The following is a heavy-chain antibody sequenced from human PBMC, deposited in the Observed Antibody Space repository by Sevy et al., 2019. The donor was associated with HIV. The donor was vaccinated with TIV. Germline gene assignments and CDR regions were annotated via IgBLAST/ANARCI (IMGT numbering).Heavy chain of an antibody. J-gene: IGHJ6*02. D-gene: IGHD5-12*01. CDR1: GFTFITYD. Sequence: GGSLRISCAASGFTFITYDMHWVRHVTGKGLEWVSGVGPAGDTFYPGSVKGRFTISRENAKNSLYLQMNNLRAGDTAVYYCTRSGGYSDYGMDVWGQGTTVTVSS. V-gene: IGHV3-13*01. CDR3: TRSGGYSDYGMDV. CDR2: VGPAGDT.